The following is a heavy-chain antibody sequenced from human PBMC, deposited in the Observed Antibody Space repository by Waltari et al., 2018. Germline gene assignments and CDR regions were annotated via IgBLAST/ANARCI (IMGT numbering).Heavy chain of an antibody. D-gene: IGHD3-9*01. V-gene: IGHV3-15*01. CDR2: IKSKTDGGTT. Sequence: EVQLVESGGGLVKPGGSLRLSCAASGFTFSNAWMSWVRQAPGKGLEWVGRIKSKTDGGTTDYAAPVKGRFTISRDDSKNTLYLQMNSLKTEDTAVYYCTTSFPYYDILTATLGGWGQGTLVTVSS. J-gene: IGHJ4*02. CDR3: TTSFPYYDILTATLGG. CDR1: GFTFSNAW.